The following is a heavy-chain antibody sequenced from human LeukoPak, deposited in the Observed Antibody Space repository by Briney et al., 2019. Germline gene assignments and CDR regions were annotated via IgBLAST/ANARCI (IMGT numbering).Heavy chain of an antibody. V-gene: IGHV1-3*03. CDR1: GYTFTKYY. CDR3: AIRDGHTDH. D-gene: IGHD5-24*01. Sequence: ASVKVSCKASGYTFTKYYIHWVRQAPGQRPEWLGWINAANGYSKYSQELQGRVIITRDTSAGTAYMELSSLRSEDMAIYYCAIRDGHTDHWGQGTLVTVSS. J-gene: IGHJ4*02. CDR2: INAANGYS.